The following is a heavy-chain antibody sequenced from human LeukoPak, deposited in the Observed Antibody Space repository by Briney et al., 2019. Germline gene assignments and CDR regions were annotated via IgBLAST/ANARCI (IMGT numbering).Heavy chain of an antibody. CDR1: GFTFDDYA. D-gene: IGHD3-10*01. Sequence: GRSLRLSCAASGFTFDDYAMHWVRQAPGKGLEWVSGISWNSGSIGYADSVKGRFTISRDNSKNTLYLQMNSLRAEDTAVYYCAKFRDIGNVAQEYFDYWGQGTLVTVSS. CDR2: ISWNSGSI. J-gene: IGHJ4*02. CDR3: AKFRDIGNVAQEYFDY. V-gene: IGHV3-9*01.